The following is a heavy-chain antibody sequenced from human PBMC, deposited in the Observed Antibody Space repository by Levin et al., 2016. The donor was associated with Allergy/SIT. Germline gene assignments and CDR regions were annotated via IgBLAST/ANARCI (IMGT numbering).Heavy chain of an antibody. CDR3: ARVVSWSSSSGWPGNDDY. V-gene: IGHV1-69*02. J-gene: IGHJ4*02. CDR1: GGTFSSYT. D-gene: IGHD6-19*01. Sequence: SVKVSCKASGGTFSSYTISWVRQAPGQGLEWMGRIIPILGIANYAQKFQGRVTITADKSTSTAYMELSSLRSDDTAVYYCARVVSWSSSSGWPGNDDYWGQGTLVTVSS. CDR2: IIPILGIA.